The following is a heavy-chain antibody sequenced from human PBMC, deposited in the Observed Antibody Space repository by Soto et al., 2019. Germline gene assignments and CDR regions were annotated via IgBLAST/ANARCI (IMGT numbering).Heavy chain of an antibody. J-gene: IGHJ5*02. CDR3: ARTDIVTTNWFDP. V-gene: IGHV4-34*01. CDR1: GESFIGYY. Sequence: QVHLQQWGAGLLKPSETLSLTCAVYGESFIGYYWTWIRQSPGKGLEWSGEINHGGSTNYNPSLKSRVTISIDTSKNQCSLKLTSVTAAEPSGYYCARTDIVTTNWFDPWGQGTLVTVSS. CDR2: INHGGST. D-gene: IGHD5-12*01.